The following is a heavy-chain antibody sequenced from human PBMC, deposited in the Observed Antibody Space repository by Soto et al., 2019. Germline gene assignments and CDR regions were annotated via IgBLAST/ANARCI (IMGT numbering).Heavy chain of an antibody. V-gene: IGHV1-69*13. CDR1: GGTFSSYA. D-gene: IGHD3-3*01. Sequence: SVKVSCKASGGTFSSYAISWVRQAPGQGLEWMGGIIPIFGTANYAQKFQGRVTITADESTSTAYMELSSLRSEDTAVYYCARSHYDFWSGLYYYGMDVWGQGATVTVSS. CDR2: IIPIFGTA. J-gene: IGHJ6*02. CDR3: ARSHYDFWSGLYYYGMDV.